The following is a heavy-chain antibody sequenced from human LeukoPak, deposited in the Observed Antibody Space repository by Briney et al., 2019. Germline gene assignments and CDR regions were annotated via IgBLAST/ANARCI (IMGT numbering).Heavy chain of an antibody. D-gene: IGHD1-26*01. J-gene: IGHJ3*02. Sequence: APVKLCCKTSGYTFTSYGITWMRQAPGQGLEWMGWISADNGDTKHAQKMQGRVTMTTDTSTSTAYMELRSLRSDDTAVHYCARGSAIVGSSGAASDICGQGTRGTVSS. V-gene: IGHV1-18*01. CDR1: GYTFTSYG. CDR2: ISADNGDT. CDR3: ARGSAIVGSSGAASDI.